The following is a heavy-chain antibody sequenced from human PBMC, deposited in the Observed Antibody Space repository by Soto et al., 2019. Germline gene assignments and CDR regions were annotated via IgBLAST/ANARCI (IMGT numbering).Heavy chain of an antibody. CDR2: LSSRGDDT. Sequence: QVQLVESGGGLVKPGGSLRLSCAASGFSFSDYYMTWIRQAPGKGLEWVSYLSSRGDDTYYADSVRGRFTISSDNAKNSLYLQMNSLRAEDTAVYFCARDMSFGDFGRNWFDPWGQGTLVTVSS. D-gene: IGHD4-17*01. CDR1: GFSFSDYY. V-gene: IGHV3-11*01. J-gene: IGHJ5*02. CDR3: ARDMSFGDFGRNWFDP.